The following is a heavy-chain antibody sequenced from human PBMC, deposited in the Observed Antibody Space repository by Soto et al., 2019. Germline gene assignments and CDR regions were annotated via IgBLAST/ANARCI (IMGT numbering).Heavy chain of an antibody. J-gene: IGHJ3*02. CDR3: ARIRYCSSTSCPRGRAFDI. CDR2: IYYSGST. CDR1: GGSISSYY. Sequence: SETLSLTCTVSGGSISSYYWGWIRQPPGKGLEWIGSIYYSGSTYYNPSLKSRVTISVDTSKNQFSLKLSSVTAADTAVYYCARIRYCSSTSCPRGRAFDIWGQGTMVTVSS. D-gene: IGHD2-2*01. V-gene: IGHV4-39*01.